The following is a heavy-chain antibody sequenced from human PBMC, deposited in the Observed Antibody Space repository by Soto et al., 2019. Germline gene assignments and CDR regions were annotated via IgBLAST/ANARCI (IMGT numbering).Heavy chain of an antibody. CDR1: RGSINNSY. Sequence: PSETLSLTCTVSRGSINNSYWTWIRQPPGKRLEWIGYIHYTGSTNYNPSLRGRVTMSVDTSKNQFSLKLTSVTAADTAVYYCVKVAGGGLFDYWGPGNLVTVPQ. CDR2: IHYTGST. D-gene: IGHD2-15*01. CDR3: VKVAGGGLFDY. V-gene: IGHV4-59*01. J-gene: IGHJ4*02.